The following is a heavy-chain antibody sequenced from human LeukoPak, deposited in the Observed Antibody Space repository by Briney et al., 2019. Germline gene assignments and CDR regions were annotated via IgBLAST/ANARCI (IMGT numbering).Heavy chain of an antibody. V-gene: IGHV3-30*18. J-gene: IGHJ5*02. CDR2: ISYDGSNK. Sequence: GRSLRLSCAASGFTFSSYGMHWVRQAPGKGLEWVAVISYDGSNKYYADSVKGRSTISRDNSKNTLYLQMNSLRAEDTAVYYCAKTGGYSYGYGRNNWFDPWGQGTLVTVSS. D-gene: IGHD5-18*01. CDR3: AKTGGYSYGYGRNNWFDP. CDR1: GFTFSSYG.